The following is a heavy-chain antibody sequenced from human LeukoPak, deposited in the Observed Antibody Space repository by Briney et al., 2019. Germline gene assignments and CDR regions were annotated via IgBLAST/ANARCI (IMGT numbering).Heavy chain of an antibody. D-gene: IGHD2-21*02. J-gene: IGHJ4*02. V-gene: IGHV4-31*03. CDR3: ARMPRGVAVVTPYYSDS. Sequence: SETLSLTCTVFGDSLNSGSYYWSWIRQHSERGLEWIGYISYRGTTFYNPSLKSRVSISGDTSKTQFSLNINSVTAADTAVYYCARMPRGVAVVTPYYSDSWGQGTLVTVS. CDR1: GDSLNSGSYY. CDR2: ISYRGTT.